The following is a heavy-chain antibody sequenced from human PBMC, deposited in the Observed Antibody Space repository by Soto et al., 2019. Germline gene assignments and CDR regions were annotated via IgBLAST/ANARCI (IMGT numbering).Heavy chain of an antibody. CDR2: ISYDGSNK. V-gene: IGHV3-30-3*01. J-gene: IGHJ4*02. CDR1: GFTFSSYA. Sequence: PGGSLRLSCAASGFTFSSYAMHWVRQAPGKGLEWVAVISYDGSNKYYADSVKGRFTISRDNSKNTLYLQMNSLRAEDTAVYYCARAFVSAKIDYWGQGTLVTVSS. D-gene: IGHD3-10*01. CDR3: ARAFVSAKIDY.